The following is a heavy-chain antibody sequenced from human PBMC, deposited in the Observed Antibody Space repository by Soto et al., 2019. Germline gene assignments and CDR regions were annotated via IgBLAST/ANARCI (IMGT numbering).Heavy chain of an antibody. CDR2: ISGSGGST. J-gene: IGHJ6*02. CDR1: GFTFSSYA. V-gene: IGHV3-23*01. CDR3: AKGGYNWNPYYYYGMDV. Sequence: GGSLRLSCAASGFTFSSYAMSWVRQAPGKGLEWVSAISGSGGSTYYADSVKGRFTISRDNSKNTLYLQMNSLRAEDTAVYYCAKGGYNWNPYYYYGMDVWGQGTTVTVSS. D-gene: IGHD1-20*01.